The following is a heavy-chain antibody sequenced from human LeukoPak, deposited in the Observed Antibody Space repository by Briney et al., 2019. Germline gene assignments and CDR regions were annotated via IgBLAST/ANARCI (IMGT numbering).Heavy chain of an antibody. J-gene: IGHJ3*02. Sequence: ASVKVSCKVSGYTLTELSMHWVRQAPGKGLEWMGGFDPEDGETIYAQKFQGRVTITADESTSTAYMELSSLRSEDTAVYYCASPRPQMGDDAFDIWGQGTMVTVSS. CDR3: ASPRPQMGDDAFDI. D-gene: IGHD1-26*01. V-gene: IGHV1-24*01. CDR1: GYTLTELS. CDR2: FDPEDGET.